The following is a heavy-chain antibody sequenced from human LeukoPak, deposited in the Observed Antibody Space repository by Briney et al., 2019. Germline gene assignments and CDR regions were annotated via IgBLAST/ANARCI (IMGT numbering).Heavy chain of an antibody. D-gene: IGHD1-1*01. CDR1: GFTFSIYW. J-gene: IGHJ6*03. CDR3: ARSLDGDNYMHV. V-gene: IGHV3-74*03. Sequence: GGSLRLSCAASGFTFSIYWMHWVRQAPGKGLVWVSRINTDGISTVYADSVKGRFTISRDNAKNTLYLQMNSLRAEDTAVYYCARSLDGDNYMHVWGKGTKVTVSS. CDR2: INTDGIST.